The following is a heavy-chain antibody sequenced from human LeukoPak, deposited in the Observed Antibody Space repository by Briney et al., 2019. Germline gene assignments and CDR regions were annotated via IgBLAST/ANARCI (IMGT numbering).Heavy chain of an antibody. CDR1: GYTFTSYD. Sequence: VASVKVSCKASGYTFTSYDINWVRQATGQGLEWMGWMNPNSGNTGYAQKFQGRVTITRNTPISTAYMGLSSLRSEDTAVYYCANEAFMRETDAFDFWGRGTMVTVSS. CDR2: MNPNSGNT. CDR3: ANEAFMRETDAFDF. J-gene: IGHJ3*01. V-gene: IGHV1-8*03. D-gene: IGHD3-16*01.